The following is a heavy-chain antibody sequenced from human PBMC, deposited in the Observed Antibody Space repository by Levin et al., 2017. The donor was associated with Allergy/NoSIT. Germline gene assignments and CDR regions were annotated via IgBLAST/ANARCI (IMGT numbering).Heavy chain of an antibody. CDR2: INQSGST. CDR1: GGSFSGYY. D-gene: IGHD3-10*01. CDR3: ARGGPKRSYGSGSYYNPAKEYFQH. Sequence: SQTLSLTCAVYGGSFSGYYWSWIRQPPGKGLEWIGEINQSGSTNYNPSLKSRVTISVDTSKNQFSLKLSSVTAADTAVYYCARGGPKRSYGSGSYYNPAKEYFQHWGQGTLVTVSS. J-gene: IGHJ1*01. V-gene: IGHV4-34*01.